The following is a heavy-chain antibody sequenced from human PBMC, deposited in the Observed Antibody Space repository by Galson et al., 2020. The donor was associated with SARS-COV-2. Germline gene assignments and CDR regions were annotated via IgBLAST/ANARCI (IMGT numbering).Heavy chain of an antibody. CDR2: ISINGGS. V-gene: IGHV3-64*01. D-gene: IGHD3-22*01. CDR1: GFTFSSYA. Sequence: TGGSLRLSCAASGFTFSSYAMYWVRQAPGKGLEYVSSISINGGSNSVKGRFTISRDNSKNTLYLQMGSLRAEDMAVYYCARGVSYGGYAYTGDYVDYWGQGILVTVAS. CDR3: ARGVSYGGYAYTGDYVDY. J-gene: IGHJ4*02.